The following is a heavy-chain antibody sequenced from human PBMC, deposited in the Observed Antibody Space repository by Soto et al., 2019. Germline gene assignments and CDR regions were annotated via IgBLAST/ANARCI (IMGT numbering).Heavy chain of an antibody. J-gene: IGHJ4*02. CDR1: GFTFSNYW. D-gene: IGHD3-22*01. CDR2: ISPSSSSI. CDR3: ARVAYYYDSSGYFY. Sequence: PGGSLRLSCAASGFTFSNYWRHWVRQAPGKGLEWVSYISPSSSSIYYADSVKGRFTISRDNAKNSLYLQMNSLRAEDTAVYYCARVAYYYDSSGYFYWGQGTLVTVSS. V-gene: IGHV3-48*01.